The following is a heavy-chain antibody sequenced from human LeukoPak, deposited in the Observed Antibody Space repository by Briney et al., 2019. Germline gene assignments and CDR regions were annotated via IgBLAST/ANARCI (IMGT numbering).Heavy chain of an antibody. CDR3: AQTLRLSGYSGYDSSVDFDY. D-gene: IGHD5-12*01. CDR1: GFTFSSYG. Sequence: GGSLRLSCAASGFTFSSYGMHWVRQAPGKGLEWVAFMRYDGSNKYYADSVKGRFTISRDNSKNTLYLQMNSLRAEDTAVYYCAQTLRLSGYSGYDSSVDFDYWGQGTLVTVSS. CDR2: MRYDGSNK. J-gene: IGHJ4*02. V-gene: IGHV3-30*02.